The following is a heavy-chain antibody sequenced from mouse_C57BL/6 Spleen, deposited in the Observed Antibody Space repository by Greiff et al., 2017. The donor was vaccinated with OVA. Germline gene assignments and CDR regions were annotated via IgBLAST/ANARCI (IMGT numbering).Heavy chain of an antibody. J-gene: IGHJ1*03. Sequence: VKLQESGAELVKPGASVKLSCKASGYTFTSYWMPWVKQRPGQGLEWIGEIDPSDSYTNYTQKFKGKVTLTVDTASSTVYMQHSSLTSEDCAVYYCAKERYFDVWGTGTTVTVSS. V-gene: IGHV1-50*01. CDR2: IDPSDSYT. CDR1: GYTFTSYW. CDR3: AKERYFDV.